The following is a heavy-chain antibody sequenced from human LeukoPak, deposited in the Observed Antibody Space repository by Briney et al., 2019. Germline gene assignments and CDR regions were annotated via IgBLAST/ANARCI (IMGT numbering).Heavy chain of an antibody. CDR2: ISYDGSNK. D-gene: IGHD6-19*01. Sequence: PGTSLRLSCAASGFTFSSYGMHWVRQAPGKGLEWVAVISYDGSNKYYADSVKGRFTISRDNSKNTLYLQMNSLRAEDTAVYYCAKEDIAVAVRAFDIWGQGTMVTVSS. J-gene: IGHJ3*02. CDR3: AKEDIAVAVRAFDI. CDR1: GFTFSSYG. V-gene: IGHV3-30*18.